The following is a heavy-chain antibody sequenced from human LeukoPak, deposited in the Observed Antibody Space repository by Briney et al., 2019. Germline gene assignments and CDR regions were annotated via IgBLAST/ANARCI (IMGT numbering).Heavy chain of an antibody. V-gene: IGHV4-39*01. J-gene: IGHJ3*02. CDR2: ISYSGNT. CDR1: GGSIISSDYH. CDR3: SEHCCSGPAKRVFDI. D-gene: IGHD2-15*01. Sequence: SETLSLTCTVSGGSIISSDYHWGWVRQPPGKGLEWIGTISYSGNTDYNPSLRSRVPISVDTSNNQFSLRLGSVTAAETAVYHCSEHCCSGPAKRVFDIWGQGTMVTVSS.